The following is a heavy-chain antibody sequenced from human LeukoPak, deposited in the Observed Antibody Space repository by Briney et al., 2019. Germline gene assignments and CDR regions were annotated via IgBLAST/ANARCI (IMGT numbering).Heavy chain of an antibody. J-gene: IGHJ3*02. V-gene: IGHV3-30*18. D-gene: IGHD6-19*01. Sequence: GGSLRLSCAASGFTFSSYGMHWVRQAPGKGLEWVAVISYDGSNKYYADSVKGRFTISRDNSKNTLYLQMNSLRAEDTAVYYCAKDGHDETIAVAGLRSGAFDIWGQGTMVTVSS. CDR1: GFTFSSYG. CDR3: AKDGHDETIAVAGLRSGAFDI. CDR2: ISYDGSNK.